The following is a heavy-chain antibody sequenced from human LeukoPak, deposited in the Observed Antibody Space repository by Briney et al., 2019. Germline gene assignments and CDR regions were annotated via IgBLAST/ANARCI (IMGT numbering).Heavy chain of an antibody. Sequence: GGSLRLSCAASGFTFSNYWMTWVRQAPGKGLEWVANIKQDGSEKYYVDSVKGRFSIYRDNAKNSLYLQMNSLRAEDTALYYCASNWGSYPDCWGQGALVTVSA. CDR2: IKQDGSEK. CDR1: GFTFSNYW. V-gene: IGHV3-7*01. CDR3: ASNWGSYPDC. J-gene: IGHJ4*02. D-gene: IGHD3-16*01.